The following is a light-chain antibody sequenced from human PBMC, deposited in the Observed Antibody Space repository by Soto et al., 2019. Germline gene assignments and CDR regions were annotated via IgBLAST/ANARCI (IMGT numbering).Light chain of an antibody. CDR2: GYT. J-gene: IGLJ1*01. CDR3: SSYTSSSTLGV. CDR1: SSNIGSNYD. V-gene: IGLV1-40*01. Sequence: QSVLTQPPSVSGAPGQTVTISCAGTSSNIGSNYDVHWYQHLPGTAPKLLIFGYTNRPSGVPDRFSGSKSGTSASLTISGLQAEDEADYYCSSYTSSSTLGVFGTGTKVTVL.